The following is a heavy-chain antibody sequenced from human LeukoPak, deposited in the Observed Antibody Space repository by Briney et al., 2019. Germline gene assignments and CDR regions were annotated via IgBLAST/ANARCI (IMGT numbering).Heavy chain of an antibody. Sequence: SETLSLTCAVYGGSFSGYYWSWIRQPPGKGLEWIGYIYYRGSTNYNPSLKSRVTISVDTSKNQFSLKLNSVTAADTAVYYCARANRYDLYFDYWGQGTLVTVSS. CDR3: ARANRYDLYFDY. CDR1: GGSFSGYY. J-gene: IGHJ4*02. CDR2: IYYRGST. D-gene: IGHD5-12*01. V-gene: IGHV4-59*01.